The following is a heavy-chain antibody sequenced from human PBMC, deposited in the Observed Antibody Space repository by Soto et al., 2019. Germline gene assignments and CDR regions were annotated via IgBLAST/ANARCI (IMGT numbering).Heavy chain of an antibody. Sequence: PGGSLRLSCAASGFTFSSYAMSWVRQAPGKGLEWVSAISGSGGSTYYADSVKGRFTISRDNSKNTLYLQMNSLRAEDTAVYYCAKDLLWFGELLSLYYYGMDVWGQGTTVTVSS. D-gene: IGHD3-10*01. V-gene: IGHV3-23*01. J-gene: IGHJ6*02. CDR1: GFTFSSYA. CDR2: ISGSGGST. CDR3: AKDLLWFGELLSLYYYGMDV.